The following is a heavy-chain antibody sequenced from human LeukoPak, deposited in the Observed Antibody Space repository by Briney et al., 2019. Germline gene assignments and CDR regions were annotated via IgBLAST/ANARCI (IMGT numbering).Heavy chain of an antibody. D-gene: IGHD3-16*02. V-gene: IGHV4-30-2*01. CDR2: IYHSGST. CDR1: GGSIGSGGYS. J-gene: IGHJ4*02. CDR3: ARLTFGGVIDY. Sequence: PSETLSLTCAVSGGSIGSGGYSWSWIRQPPGKGLEWIGYIYHSGSTYYNPSLKSRVTISVDRSKNQFSLKLRSVTAADTAVYYCARLTFGGVIDYWGQGTLVTVSS.